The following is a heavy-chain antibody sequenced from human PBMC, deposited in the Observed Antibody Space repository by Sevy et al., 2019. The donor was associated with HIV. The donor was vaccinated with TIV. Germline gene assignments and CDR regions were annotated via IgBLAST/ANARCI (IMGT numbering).Heavy chain of an antibody. D-gene: IGHD2-2*02. CDR1: GGSFSGFS. CDR3: ARGVEGVVPSPIIGLGPWAKYWSFYL. V-gene: IGHV4-34*01. CDR2: VNH. Sequence: SETLSLTCAVSGGSFSGFSWNWIRQPPGKGLEWIGEVNHYSPSLKSRATISLDTSKNQFSLKLHSVTAADTALYFCARGVEGVVPSPIIGLGPWAKYWSFYLWGRGTLVTVSS. J-gene: IGHJ2*01.